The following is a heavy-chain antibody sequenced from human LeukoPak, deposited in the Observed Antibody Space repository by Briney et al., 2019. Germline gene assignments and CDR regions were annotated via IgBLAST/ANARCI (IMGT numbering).Heavy chain of an antibody. CDR3: ARDSGSSGWYLGY. J-gene: IGHJ4*02. D-gene: IGHD6-19*01. CDR2: IYYSGST. CDR1: GGSISSYY. Sequence: SETLSLTCTVSGGSISSYYRSWIRQPPGKGLEWIGYIYYSGSTNYNPSLKSRVTISVDTSKNQFSLRLSSVTAADTAVYYCARDSGSSGWYLGYWGQGTPVTVSS. V-gene: IGHV4-59*12.